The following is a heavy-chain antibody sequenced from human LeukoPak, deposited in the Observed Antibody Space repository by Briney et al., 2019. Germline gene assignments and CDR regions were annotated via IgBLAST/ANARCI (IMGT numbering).Heavy chain of an antibody. V-gene: IGHV3-64*01. CDR3: AREGPNYYDSKRALDY. D-gene: IGHD3-22*01. J-gene: IGHJ4*02. Sequence: PGGSLRLSCAASGFTFSSYAMHWVRQAPGKGLEYVSAISSNGGSTYYANSVKGRFTISRDNSKNTLYLQMGSLRAEDMAVYYCAREGPNYYDSKRALDYWGQGTLVTVSS. CDR2: ISSNGGST. CDR1: GFTFSSYA.